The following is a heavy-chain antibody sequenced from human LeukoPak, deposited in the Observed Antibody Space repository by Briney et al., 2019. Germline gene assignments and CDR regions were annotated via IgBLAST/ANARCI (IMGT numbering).Heavy chain of an antibody. CDR1: GGSFSDYY. V-gene: IGHV4-34*01. Sequence: SETLSLTYAVYGGSFSDYYWSWIRQPPGKGLEWIGEINHSGTTNYSPSLKSRVSISVDTSKNQFSLKSNSVTAADAAMYYCASHYSSGSYRYTGSFDSWGQGMLVNVSS. J-gene: IGHJ4*02. CDR2: INHSGTT. D-gene: IGHD3-16*02. CDR3: ASHYSSGSYRYTGSFDS.